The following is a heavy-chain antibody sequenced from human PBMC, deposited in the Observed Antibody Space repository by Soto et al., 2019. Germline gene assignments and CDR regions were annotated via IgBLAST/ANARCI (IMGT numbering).Heavy chain of an antibody. Sequence: PGGSLRLSCAASGFTFSDYYMSWIRQAPGKGLEWISYISGNGEIIQYADSARGRFTISRDNAENSVYLEMDRLRAEDTALYYCARDVDADFRTDFDYWGRGTLVTVSS. D-gene: IGHD4-17*01. CDR2: ISGNGEII. CDR1: GFTFSDYY. CDR3: ARDVDADFRTDFDY. V-gene: IGHV3-11*01. J-gene: IGHJ4*02.